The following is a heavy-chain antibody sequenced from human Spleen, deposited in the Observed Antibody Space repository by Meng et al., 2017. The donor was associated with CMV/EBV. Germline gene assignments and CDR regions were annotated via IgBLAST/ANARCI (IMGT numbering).Heavy chain of an antibody. CDR2: INSDGSST. V-gene: IGHV3-74*01. J-gene: IGHJ6*02. Sequence: LKISCAASGFTFSSYWMHWVRQAPGKGLVWVSRINSDGSSTSYADSVKGRFSISRDNAKNTLYLQMNSLRAEDTAVYYCASGGDTALDYYYYYGMDVWGQGTTVTVSS. CDR1: GFTFSSYW. D-gene: IGHD5-18*01. CDR3: ASGGDTALDYYYYYGMDV.